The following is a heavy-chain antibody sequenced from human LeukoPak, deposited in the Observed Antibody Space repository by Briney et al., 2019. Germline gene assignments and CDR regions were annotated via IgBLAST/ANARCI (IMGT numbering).Heavy chain of an antibody. CDR1: GFNFSRYG. Sequence: PGGSLKLSCSASGFNFSRYGMHWGRQAPSQGVGGVAVISFDGSNKYYSKSVKGRFTISRDNAKNSLYLQMNSLRAEDTAVYYCARVKKGLRRRGYSYGYEPHLYYYYMDVWGKGTTVTVSS. V-gene: IGHV3-30*03. CDR3: ARVKKGLRRRGYSYGYEPHLYYYYMDV. D-gene: IGHD5-18*01. J-gene: IGHJ6*03. CDR2: ISFDGSNK.